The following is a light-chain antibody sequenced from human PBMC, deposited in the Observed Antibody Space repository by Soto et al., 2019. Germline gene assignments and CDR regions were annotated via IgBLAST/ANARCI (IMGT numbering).Light chain of an antibody. CDR2: RAS. V-gene: IGKV1-5*03. CDR1: QSISAW. Sequence: DILMTQSPATLSASVGDTVTLSCRASQSISAWLAWYQQKPGKAPKLLIYRASMLDSGVPSSFSGSGLGTQFNLTISRLQTDDIATYYCQRYDSTSAFGQGTKVEIK. CDR3: QRYDSTSA. J-gene: IGKJ1*01.